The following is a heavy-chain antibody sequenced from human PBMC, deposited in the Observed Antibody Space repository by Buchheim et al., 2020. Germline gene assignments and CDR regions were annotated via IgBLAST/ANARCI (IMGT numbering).Heavy chain of an antibody. CDR1: GFTFSSYV. D-gene: IGHD6-13*01. CDR2: ISYDGSNR. V-gene: IGHV3-30*18. J-gene: IGHJ4*02. Sequence: QVHLVESGGGVVQPGRSLRVSCAASGFTFSSYVMHWVRQAPGKGLEWVAVISYDGSNRYYADSVKGRFTISRDNSKNMLSLQMNSLRSEDTAVYYCAKGPAVQKHSSSWLIDYWGQGTL. CDR3: AKGPAVQKHSSSWLIDY.